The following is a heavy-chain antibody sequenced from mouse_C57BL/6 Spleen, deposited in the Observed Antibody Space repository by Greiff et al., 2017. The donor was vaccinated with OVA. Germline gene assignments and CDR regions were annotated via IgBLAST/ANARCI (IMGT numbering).Heavy chain of an antibody. CDR3: ARRELEANWDVWFAY. V-gene: IGHV1-26*01. CDR1: GYTFTDYY. J-gene: IGHJ3*01. D-gene: IGHD4-1*01. Sequence: EVQLQQSGPELVKPGASVKISCKASGYTFTDYYMNWVKQSHGKSLEWIGDINPNNGGTSYNQKFKGKATLTVDKSSSTAYMELRSLTSEDSAVYYCARRELEANWDVWFAYWGQGTLVTVSA. CDR2: INPNNGGT.